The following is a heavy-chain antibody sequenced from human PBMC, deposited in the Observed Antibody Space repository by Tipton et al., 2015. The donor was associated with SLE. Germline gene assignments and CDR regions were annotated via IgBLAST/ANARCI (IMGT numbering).Heavy chain of an antibody. V-gene: IGHV4-59*01. CDR1: GGSISSYY. D-gene: IGHD3-3*01. CDR3: ARGSEWLLSGWFDP. J-gene: IGHJ5*02. CDR2: VYYSGST. Sequence: GLVKPSETLSLTCTVSGGSISSYYWSWIRQPPGKGLEWIGYVYYSGSTTYNPSLKSRVTISVDTSKNQFSLKLSSVTAADTAVYYCARGSEWLLSGWFDPWGQGTLVTVSS.